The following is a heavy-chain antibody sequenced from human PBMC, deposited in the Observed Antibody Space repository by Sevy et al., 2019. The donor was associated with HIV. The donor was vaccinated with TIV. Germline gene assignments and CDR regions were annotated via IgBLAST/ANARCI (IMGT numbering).Heavy chain of an antibody. Sequence: SETLSLTCIVSGGSITIAGYYWSWIRQHPGKGLELIGHIYYSGVTYYNPSLKSRLIISVDTSKNQFSLKLSSVTAADTAVYYCARAPGAAAASGYFQHWGQGTLVTVSS. CDR2: IYYSGVT. CDR1: GGSITIAGYY. D-gene: IGHD6-13*01. V-gene: IGHV4-31*03. J-gene: IGHJ1*01. CDR3: ARAPGAAAASGYFQH.